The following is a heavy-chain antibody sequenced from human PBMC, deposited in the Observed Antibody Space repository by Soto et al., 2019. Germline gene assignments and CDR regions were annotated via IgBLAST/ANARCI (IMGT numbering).Heavy chain of an antibody. V-gene: IGHV3-48*02. Sequence: PGGSLRLSCAASGFTFSGYSMNWVRQAPGKGLEWVSYISSSSSTIYYADSVKGRFTISRDNAKNSLYLQMNSLRDEDTAVYYCASYCSSTSCYGMDVWGQGTTVTVSS. CDR2: ISSSSSTI. D-gene: IGHD2-2*01. CDR3: ASYCSSTSCYGMDV. J-gene: IGHJ6*02. CDR1: GFTFSGYS.